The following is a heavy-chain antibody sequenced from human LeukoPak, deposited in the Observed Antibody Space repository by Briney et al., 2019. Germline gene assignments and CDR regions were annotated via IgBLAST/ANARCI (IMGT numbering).Heavy chain of an antibody. V-gene: IGHV4-59*01. D-gene: IGHD3-10*01. Sequence: PSETLSLTCTVSGGSIGFYYWNWIRQPPGKGLEGMGCVYYNGSSNYNPSLKSRVTISVDTPKIQFSLKLISVTAADTAVYYCARSIKRGLFAYWGQGSLVTVSS. CDR2: VYYNGSS. CDR1: GGSIGFYY. J-gene: IGHJ4*02. CDR3: ARSIKRGLFAY.